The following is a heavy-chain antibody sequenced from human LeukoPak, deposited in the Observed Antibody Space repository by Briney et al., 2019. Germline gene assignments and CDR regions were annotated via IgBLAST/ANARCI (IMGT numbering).Heavy chain of an antibody. Sequence: GGSLRLSCAASGFIFGSYEMNWVRQAPGKGLEWVSYISSGGLTIDYADSVKGRFTISRDNAKNSLYLQMNSLRAEDTAVYYCATTPGRSYYNCWGQGTLVTVSS. D-gene: IGHD1-26*01. CDR3: ATTPGRSYYNC. CDR1: GFIFGSYE. J-gene: IGHJ4*02. CDR2: ISSGGLTI. V-gene: IGHV3-48*03.